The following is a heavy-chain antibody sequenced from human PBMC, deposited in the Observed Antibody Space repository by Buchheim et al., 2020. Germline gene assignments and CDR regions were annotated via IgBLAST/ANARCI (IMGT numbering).Heavy chain of an antibody. Sequence: QVQLVESGGGVVQPGRSLRLSCAASGFTFSSYAMHWVRQAPGKGLEWVAIISYDGSNKYYADSVKGRFTISRDNSNNTLYLQINSLRAEDTAVYYCAREYAMDVLGQGTT. J-gene: IGHJ6*02. CDR1: GFTFSSYA. V-gene: IGHV3-30*14. CDR3: AREYAMDV. CDR2: ISYDGSNK.